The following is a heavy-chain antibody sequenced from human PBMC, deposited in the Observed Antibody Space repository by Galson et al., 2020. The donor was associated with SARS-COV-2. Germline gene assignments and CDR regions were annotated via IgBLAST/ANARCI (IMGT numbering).Heavy chain of an antibody. V-gene: IGHV4-31*03. CDR1: GGSISSGGIS. J-gene: IGHJ4*02. Sequence: SETLSITCTVSGGSISSGGISWSWISQHPGKGLERIGYIYYSGSTDYNPSLKSRSSISVDTSKNQFSLTLHSVTAADTAVYYCARVRAAGDSFENWGQGTLVTGSS. D-gene: IGHD7-27*01. CDR3: ARVRAAGDSFEN. CDR2: IYYSGST.